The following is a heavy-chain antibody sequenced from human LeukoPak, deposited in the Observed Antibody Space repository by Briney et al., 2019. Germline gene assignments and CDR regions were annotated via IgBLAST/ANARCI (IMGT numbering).Heavy chain of an antibody. CDR1: GFTFSSYS. J-gene: IGHJ6*02. CDR3: AKDLGIDSSGWYQDNYYYYGMDV. Sequence: GGSLRLSCAASGFTFSSYSMHWVRQAPGKGLEWVAVISYDGRNNYYEDSVKGRFAISRDNSKNTLYLQMNSLRAEDTAVYYCAKDLGIDSSGWYQDNYYYYGMDVWGQGTTVTVYS. CDR2: ISYDGRNN. V-gene: IGHV3-30*18. D-gene: IGHD6-19*01.